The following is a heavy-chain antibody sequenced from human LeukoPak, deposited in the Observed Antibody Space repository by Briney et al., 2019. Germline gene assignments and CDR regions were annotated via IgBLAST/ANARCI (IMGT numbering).Heavy chain of an antibody. V-gene: IGHV3-23*01. J-gene: IGHJ4*02. Sequence: PGGSLRLSCAASGFTIGGFAMTWVRQAPGKGLEWVSSIGSDYKTHYSESVKGRFAISRDNSQSTVFLQMNSLRAEDTAVYYCAKGYLEVDYWGQGTLVTVSS. CDR3: AKGYLEVDY. CDR1: GFTIGGFA. CDR2: IGSDYKT. D-gene: IGHD1-1*01.